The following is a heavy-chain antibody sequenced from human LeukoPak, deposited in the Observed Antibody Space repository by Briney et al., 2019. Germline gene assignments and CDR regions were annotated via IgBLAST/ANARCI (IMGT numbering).Heavy chain of an antibody. J-gene: IGHJ4*02. V-gene: IGHV4-39*07. D-gene: IGHD3-22*01. Sequence: SETLSLTCTVSGGSISSYYWGWIRQPPGKGLEWIGSIYYSGSTYYNPSLKSRVTISVDTSKNQFSLKLSSVTAADTAVYYCARENYLSYYDSSGYCDYWGQGTLVTVSS. CDR3: ARENYLSYYDSSGYCDY. CDR1: GGSISSYY. CDR2: IYYSGST.